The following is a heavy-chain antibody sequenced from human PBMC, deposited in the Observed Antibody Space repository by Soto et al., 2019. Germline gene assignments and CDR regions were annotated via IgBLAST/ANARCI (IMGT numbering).Heavy chain of an antibody. CDR1: GFRFSSFG. CDR2: IWNDGKKK. J-gene: IGHJ4*02. CDR3: ARDPVQDEAMDH. V-gene: IGHV3-33*02. Sequence: QVQVVESGGGVVQPGRSLTLSCAASGFRFSSFGMHWVRQAPGKGLEWVAVIWNDGKKKYYADSAKGRFTISRENSKNTWFLQMNSVRAEDTAVYYFARDPVQDEAMDHWGQGTLVTVSS.